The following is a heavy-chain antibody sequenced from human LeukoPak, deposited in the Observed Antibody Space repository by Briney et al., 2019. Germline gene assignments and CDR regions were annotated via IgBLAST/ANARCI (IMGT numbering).Heavy chain of an antibody. Sequence: GASVKVSCKASGFTFTGYYMHWVRQAPGQGLEWMGWINPNSGGTNYAQKFQGWVTMTRDTSISTAYMELSRLRSDDTAVYYCARSYYYGSGSPFDIWGQGTMVTVSS. D-gene: IGHD3-10*01. J-gene: IGHJ3*02. V-gene: IGHV1-2*04. CDR3: ARSYYYGSGSPFDI. CDR1: GFTFTGYY. CDR2: INPNSGGT.